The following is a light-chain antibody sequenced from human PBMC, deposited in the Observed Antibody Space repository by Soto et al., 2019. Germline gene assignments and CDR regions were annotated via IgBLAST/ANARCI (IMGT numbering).Light chain of an antibody. CDR2: DAS. J-gene: IGKJ1*01. CDR1: QSISHF. CDR3: QQYTSYSRA. V-gene: IGKV1-5*01. Sequence: DIQMTQSPSTLSASVVDGVTITCRASQSISHFLAWDQQKPGKVPKLLIYDASNLGSGVPSRFSGSGSGTDFTLTISGLQPDDFTTYYCQQYTSYSRAFGQGTKVDI.